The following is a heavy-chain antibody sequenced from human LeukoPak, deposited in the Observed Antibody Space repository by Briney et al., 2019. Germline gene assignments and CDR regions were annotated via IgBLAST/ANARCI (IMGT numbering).Heavy chain of an antibody. Sequence: GESLKISCKGSGYRFTSYWIGWVRQMPGKGLEWMGIIYPGGSDVRYSPSFQGLVTISADKSINTAYLQWSSLKASDTAMYYCARLLPGDNNGYYYLDYWGQGTLVTVSS. V-gene: IGHV5-51*01. J-gene: IGHJ4*02. CDR3: ARLLPGDNNGYYYLDY. CDR2: IYPGGSDV. CDR1: GYRFTSYW. D-gene: IGHD3-22*01.